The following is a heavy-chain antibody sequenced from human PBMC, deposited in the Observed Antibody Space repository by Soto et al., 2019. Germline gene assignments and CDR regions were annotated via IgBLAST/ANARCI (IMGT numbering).Heavy chain of an antibody. CDR1: GGTFSSYS. J-gene: IGHJ4*02. D-gene: IGHD1-20*01. Sequence: SVKVSCKASGGTFSSYSISWVRQAPGQGLEWMGGIIPIFGTANYAQKFQGSVTITADESTSTAYMELSSLRSEDTAVYYCARGITGTHSFDYWGQGTLVTVSS. V-gene: IGHV1-69*13. CDR2: IIPIFGTA. CDR3: ARGITGTHSFDY.